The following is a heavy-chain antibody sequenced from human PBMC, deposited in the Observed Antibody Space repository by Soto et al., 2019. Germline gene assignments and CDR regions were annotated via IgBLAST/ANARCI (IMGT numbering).Heavy chain of an antibody. Sequence: GGSLRLSCAASGFTVSSNYMSWVRQAPGKGLAWVSVIYSGGSTYYADSVKGRFTICRENSKNTLXXXMNSLRAEDTAVYYCASLPLVVVXXFDIWGQGTMVTVSS. D-gene: IGHD3-22*01. V-gene: IGHV3-53*01. CDR3: ASLPLVVVXXFDI. CDR1: GFTVSSNY. J-gene: IGHJ3*02. CDR2: IYSGGST.